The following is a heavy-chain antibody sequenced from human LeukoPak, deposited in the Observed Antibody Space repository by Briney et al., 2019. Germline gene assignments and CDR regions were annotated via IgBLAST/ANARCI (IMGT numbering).Heavy chain of an antibody. D-gene: IGHD6-13*01. Sequence: SETLSLTCTVSSGSISSYYWSWIRQTPGKELEWIGYIYYSGTTNYNPSLNSRVTISLDASNKQLSLTLSSVTAEDTAVYYCARAGSAAGQIDYWGQGTLVTVSS. V-gene: IGHV4-59*13. CDR1: SGSISSYY. J-gene: IGHJ4*02. CDR2: IYYSGTT. CDR3: ARAGSAAGQIDY.